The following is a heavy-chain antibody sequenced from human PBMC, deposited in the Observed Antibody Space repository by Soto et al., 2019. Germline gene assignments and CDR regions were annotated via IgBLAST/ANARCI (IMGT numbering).Heavy chain of an antibody. J-gene: IGHJ4*02. CDR2: ITYSGNT. D-gene: IGHD2-8*01. CDR1: GGSVSSAGYY. Sequence: PSETLSLTCTVSGGSVSSAGYYWSWIRQHPGKGLEWIGYITYSGNTYYNPSLESRVTMSADTSKNQFSLKLSSVTAADTAVYFCVRGGSCTNGVCSVFDYWGQGTLVTVSS. CDR3: VRGGSCTNGVCSVFDY. V-gene: IGHV4-31*03.